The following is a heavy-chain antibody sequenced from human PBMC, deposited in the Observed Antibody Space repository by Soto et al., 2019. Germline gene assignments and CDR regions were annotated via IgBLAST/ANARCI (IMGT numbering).Heavy chain of an antibody. CDR3: ARAPKRRDGYNFDA. J-gene: IGHJ4*02. D-gene: IGHD5-12*01. V-gene: IGHV3-11*01. Sequence: GGSLRLSCAASGFIFTDYSMTWIRQAPGKGLEWVSYISNGDETTQYADSVKGRFTVSRDNAKKVLFLQMSSLRVDDTAVYYCARAPKRRDGYNFDAWGRGDPVTVSS. CDR1: GFIFTDYS. CDR2: ISNGDETT.